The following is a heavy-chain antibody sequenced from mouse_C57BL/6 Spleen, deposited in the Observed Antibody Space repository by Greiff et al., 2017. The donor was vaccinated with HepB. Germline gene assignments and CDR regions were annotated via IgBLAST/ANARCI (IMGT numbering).Heavy chain of an antibody. D-gene: IGHD1-1*01. CDR3: ARHKDEWYGSSFDY. J-gene: IGHJ2*01. CDR1: GSTFPEYT. CDR2: FYPGSGSL. Sequence: QVQLQQSGAELVKPGASVKLSCKASGSTFPEYTIHWVKQRSGQGLAWIGWFYPGSGSLKYNEKFKDKAPLTSDKSSSPVYMELNRLTSEDTAVYFCARHKDEWYGSSFDYWGQGTTLTVSS. V-gene: IGHV1-62-2*01.